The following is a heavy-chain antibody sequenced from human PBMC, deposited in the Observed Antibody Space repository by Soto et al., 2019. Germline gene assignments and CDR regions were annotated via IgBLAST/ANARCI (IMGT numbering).Heavy chain of an antibody. CDR1: GGSISSGGYY. J-gene: IGHJ4*02. Sequence: QVQLQESGPGLVKPSQTLSLTCTVSGGSISSGGYYWSWIRQHPWKGLEWIGYIYYSGSNYYNPSLKSRVTISVDTSKNQFSLKLSSVTAADTAVYDCARGGHQWLVTFDYWGQGTLVTVSS. CDR2: IYYSGSN. V-gene: IGHV4-31*03. CDR3: ARGGHQWLVTFDY. D-gene: IGHD6-19*01.